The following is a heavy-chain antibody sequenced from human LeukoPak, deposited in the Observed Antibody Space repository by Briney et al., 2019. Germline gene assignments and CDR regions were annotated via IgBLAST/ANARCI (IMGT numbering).Heavy chain of an antibody. CDR1: GFTFDNYA. J-gene: IGHJ4*02. D-gene: IGHD3-10*01. V-gene: IGHV3-9*01. Sequence: SGGSLRLSCAASGFTFDNYAMNWVRQVPGKGLEWISLISWNSGTIGYADSVKGRFTISRDNANNFLYLQMNSLRAEDTALYYCVKSPGYNYGSSVYFDYWGQGTLVTVSS. CDR2: ISWNSGTI. CDR3: VKSPGYNYGSSVYFDY.